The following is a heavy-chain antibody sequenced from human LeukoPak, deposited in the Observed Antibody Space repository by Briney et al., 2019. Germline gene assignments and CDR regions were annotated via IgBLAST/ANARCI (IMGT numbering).Heavy chain of an antibody. D-gene: IGHD2-21*01. V-gene: IGHV3-48*01. CDR1: GFTFKNYA. Sequence: GGSLRLSCAASGFTFKNYAMNWVRQAPGKGLEWVSYISSSSSTIYYADSVKGRFTISRDNAKNSLYLQMNSRRAEDTAVYYCARSIVVGYWGQGTLVTVSS. CDR2: ISSSSSTI. J-gene: IGHJ4*02. CDR3: ARSIVVGY.